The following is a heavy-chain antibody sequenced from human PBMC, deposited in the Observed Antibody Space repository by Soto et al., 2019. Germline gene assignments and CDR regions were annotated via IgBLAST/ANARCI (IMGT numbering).Heavy chain of an antibody. D-gene: IGHD3-3*01. J-gene: IGHJ5*02. CDR1: GYTFTSYG. CDR2: ISAYNGNT. Sequence: ASVKVSCKASGYTFTSYGISWVRQAPGQGLEWMGWISAYNGNTNYAQKLQRRVTMTTDTSTSTAYMELRSLSSDDTAEYYCSRGHPIFGVGNSCCNPWRQGTLVTVSS. CDR3: SRGHPIFGVGNSCCNP. V-gene: IGHV1-18*04.